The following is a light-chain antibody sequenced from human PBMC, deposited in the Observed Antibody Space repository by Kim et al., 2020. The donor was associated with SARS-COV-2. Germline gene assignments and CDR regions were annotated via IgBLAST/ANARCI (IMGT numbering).Light chain of an antibody. CDR3: HQFKKWPLT. CDR2: GAS. V-gene: IGKV3-15*01. Sequence: VSPRERATLSCRASQSVSSDLAWYQHKPGQAPRLLVYGASTRTTGIPVRFSGSGSGTEFTLTISSLQSEDFAVYYCHQFKKWPLTFGGGTKVDIK. CDR1: QSVSSD. J-gene: IGKJ4*01.